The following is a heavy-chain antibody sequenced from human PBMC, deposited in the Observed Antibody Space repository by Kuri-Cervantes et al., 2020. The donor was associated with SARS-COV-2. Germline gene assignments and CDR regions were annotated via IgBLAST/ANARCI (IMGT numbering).Heavy chain of an antibody. CDR2: INHSGST. Sequence: GSLRLSCAVYGGSFSGYYWSWIRQPPGKGLEWIGEINHSGSTNYNPSLKSRVTISVDTSKNQFSLKLSSVTAADTAVYCCGRQASDWHIDYWGQGTLVTVSS. V-gene: IGHV4-34*01. CDR1: GGSFSGYY. D-gene: IGHD3-9*01. CDR3: GRQASDWHIDY. J-gene: IGHJ4*02.